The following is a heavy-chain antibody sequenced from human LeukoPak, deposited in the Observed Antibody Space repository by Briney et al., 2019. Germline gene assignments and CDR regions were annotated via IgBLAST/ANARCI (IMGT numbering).Heavy chain of an antibody. J-gene: IGHJ5*02. CDR2: ISYDGSNK. CDR1: GFTFSSYA. CDR3: ARGDHYDFWSGPSLDP. D-gene: IGHD3-3*01. Sequence: GGSLRLSCAASGFTFSSYAMHWVRQAPGKGLEWVAVISYDGSNKYYADSVKGRFTISRDNSKNTLYLQMNSLRAEDTAVYYCARGDHYDFWSGPSLDPWGRGTLVTVSS. V-gene: IGHV3-30-3*01.